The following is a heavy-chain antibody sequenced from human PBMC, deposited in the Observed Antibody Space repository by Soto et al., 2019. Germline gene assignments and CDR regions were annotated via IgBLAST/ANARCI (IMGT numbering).Heavy chain of an antibody. V-gene: IGHV4-39*01. J-gene: IGHJ6*02. D-gene: IGHD6-19*01. CDR3: AVPAASVAGASGSYYYYGMDV. CDR2: IYYSGSP. Sequence: SETLSLTCTVSGGSISSSSYYWGWIRQPPGKGLEWIGYIYYSGSPYYNPSLKSRVTISVDTSKDQFSLKLSSVTAADTAVYYCAVPAASVAGASGSYYYYGMDVWGQGTTVTVSS. CDR1: GGSISSSSYY.